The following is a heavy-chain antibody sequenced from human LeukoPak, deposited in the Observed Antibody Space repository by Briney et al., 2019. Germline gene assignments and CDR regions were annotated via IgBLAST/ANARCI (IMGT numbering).Heavy chain of an antibody. J-gene: IGHJ4*02. Sequence: GGSLRLSCAASGFTFSSYAMTWVRQAPGKGLEWVSAISGSGDTTHYADSVKGRFTISRDNSKNTLSLQMNSLRAEDTAVYYCAKDGYYESSGYSYFDYWGQGTLVTAS. D-gene: IGHD3-22*01. CDR3: AKDGYYESSGYSYFDY. CDR2: ISGSGDTT. V-gene: IGHV3-23*01. CDR1: GFTFSSYA.